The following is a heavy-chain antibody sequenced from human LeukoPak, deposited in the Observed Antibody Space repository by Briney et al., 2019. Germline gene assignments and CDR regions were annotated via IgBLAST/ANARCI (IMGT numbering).Heavy chain of an antibody. J-gene: IGHJ6*03. CDR3: AREPSGHQLLSPYYYYYMDV. Sequence: SVKVSCKASGGTFSSYAISWVRQAPGQGLEWMGRIIPILGIANYAQKFQGRVTITADKSTSTAYMELSSLRSEDTAVYYCAREPSGHQLLSPYYYYYMDVWGKGTTVTVSS. V-gene: IGHV1-69*04. CDR1: GGTFSSYA. CDR2: IIPILGIA. D-gene: IGHD2-2*01.